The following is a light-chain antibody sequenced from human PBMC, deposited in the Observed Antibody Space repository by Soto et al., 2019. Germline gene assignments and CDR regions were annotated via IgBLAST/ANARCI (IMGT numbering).Light chain of an antibody. CDR1: NSNLGAGYD. V-gene: IGLV1-40*01. J-gene: IGLJ7*01. Sequence: QSVLTQPPSVSGAPGQRVTISCTGNNSNLGAGYDVHWYQQLLGAAPKLVIFGNRNRPSGVPERYSGSKSGTSASLAITGLQAEDEADYYCQAYDYSLTAFVFGGGTQLTVL. CDR3: QAYDYSLTAFV. CDR2: GNR.